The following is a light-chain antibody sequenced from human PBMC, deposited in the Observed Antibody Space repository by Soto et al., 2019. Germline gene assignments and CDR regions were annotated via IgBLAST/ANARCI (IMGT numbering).Light chain of an antibody. CDR2: DDT. CDR3: QVWDSSSDQVV. J-gene: IGLJ2*01. V-gene: IGLV3-21*02. CDR1: NIGSKS. Sequence: SYELTQPPSVSVAPGQTAKITCGGHNIGSKSVHWYHQKPGQAPVLAVYDDTKRPSGIPDRFSGSNSGNTATLTISRVGAGDEATYYCQVWDSSSDQVVFGGGTQLTVL.